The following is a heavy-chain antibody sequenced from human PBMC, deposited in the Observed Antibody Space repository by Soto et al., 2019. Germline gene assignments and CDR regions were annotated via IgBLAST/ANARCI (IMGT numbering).Heavy chain of an antibody. D-gene: IGHD3-9*01. CDR1: GFTFSSYG. CDR2: ILYDGSNK. V-gene: IGHV3-30*03. CDR3: ARGAYYDVLTGSYSYGMDV. J-gene: IGHJ6*02. Sequence: GGSLRLSCAASGFTFSSYGMHWVRQAPGKGLEWVAAILYDGSNKYYADSVKGRFTISRDNSKNTLYLQMNSLRAEDTAVYYCARGAYYDVLTGSYSYGMDVWGPGTTVTVSS.